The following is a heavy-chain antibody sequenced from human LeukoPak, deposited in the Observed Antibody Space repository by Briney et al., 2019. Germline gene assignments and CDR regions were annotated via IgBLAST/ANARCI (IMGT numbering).Heavy chain of an antibody. CDR1: GYTFTDYY. J-gene: IGHJ4*02. CDR2: INLNSGGT. D-gene: IGHD2-15*01. Sequence: ASVKVSCKASGYTFTDYYMHWVRQAPGQGLEWMGWINLNSGGTNFAQRFQGRVTMTRDTSISTAYVDLSRLISDDTAVYYCARDAGYCTGGSCWYFDHWGQRTLVTVSS. V-gene: IGHV1-2*02. CDR3: ARDAGYCTGGSCWYFDH.